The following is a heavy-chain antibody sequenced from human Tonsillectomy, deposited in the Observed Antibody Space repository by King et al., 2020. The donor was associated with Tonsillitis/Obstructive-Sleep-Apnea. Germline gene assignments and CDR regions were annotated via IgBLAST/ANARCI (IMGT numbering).Heavy chain of an antibody. V-gene: IGHV3-74*01. J-gene: IGHJ4*02. CDR2: INSDGNIT. CDR3: ARELRQRGFDY. CDR1: GFTFSSYW. Sequence: GQLVQSGGGLVQPGGSLRLSCAASGFTFSSYWMHWVRQVPGKGLVWVSRINSDGNITTYADSVKGRFSISRDNAKNTLFLQMSSLRAEDTAIYYCARELRQRGFDYWGQGALLTVSS. D-gene: IGHD1-1*01.